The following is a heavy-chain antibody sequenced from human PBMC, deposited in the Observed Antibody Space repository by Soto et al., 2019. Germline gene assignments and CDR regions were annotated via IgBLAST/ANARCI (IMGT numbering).Heavy chain of an antibody. Sequence: QVHLVQSGAEVKKPGASVKVSCKASGYTFTNYDINWVRQAPGQGLEWMGWISTYTGNTNYAQKLQGRVTMTTDTSTSTAYMELRSLRSHDTAVYYSARGYYYGSGRPTPGGMDVWGQGTTVTVSS. CDR1: GYTFTNYD. V-gene: IGHV1-18*01. CDR2: ISTYTGNT. D-gene: IGHD3-10*01. J-gene: IGHJ6*02. CDR3: ARGYYYGSGRPTPGGMDV.